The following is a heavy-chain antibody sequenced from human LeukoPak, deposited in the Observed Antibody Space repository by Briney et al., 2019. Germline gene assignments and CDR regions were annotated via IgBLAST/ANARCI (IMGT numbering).Heavy chain of an antibody. Sequence: KTSETLSLTCTVSGGSISSYYWSWIRQPPGKGLEWIGYIYYSGSTNYNPSLKSRVTISVDTSKNQFSLKLSSVTAADTAVYYCAGVLDAFDIWGQGTMVTVSS. J-gene: IGHJ3*02. CDR3: AGVLDAFDI. CDR1: GGSISSYY. D-gene: IGHD1-1*01. V-gene: IGHV4-59*08. CDR2: IYYSGST.